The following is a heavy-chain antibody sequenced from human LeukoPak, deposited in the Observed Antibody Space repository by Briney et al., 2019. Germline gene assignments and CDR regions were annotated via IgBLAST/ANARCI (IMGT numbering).Heavy chain of an antibody. Sequence: ASVKVSCKASGYTFTSCGISWVRQAPGQGLEWMGWISAYNGNTNYAQKLQGRVTMTTDTSTSTAYMELRSLRSDDTAVYYCAREWRDIVVVPAEKTYYYYMDVWGKGTTVTISS. CDR1: GYTFTSCG. CDR2: ISAYNGNT. CDR3: AREWRDIVVVPAEKTYYYYMDV. J-gene: IGHJ6*03. D-gene: IGHD2-2*01. V-gene: IGHV1-18*01.